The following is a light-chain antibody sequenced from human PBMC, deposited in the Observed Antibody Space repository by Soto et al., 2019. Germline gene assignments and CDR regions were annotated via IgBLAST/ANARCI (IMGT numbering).Light chain of an antibody. J-gene: IGKJ2*01. Sequence: EIVMTQSPATLSVSPGERATLSCRASQSVSSNLAWYQQKPGQAPSLLIYGASARATGIPARFSGSGSGTEFTLTISSLQSEDFAGYYCQHYRNWPFTFGQGTKLE. CDR1: QSVSSN. V-gene: IGKV3-15*01. CDR2: GAS. CDR3: QHYRNWPFT.